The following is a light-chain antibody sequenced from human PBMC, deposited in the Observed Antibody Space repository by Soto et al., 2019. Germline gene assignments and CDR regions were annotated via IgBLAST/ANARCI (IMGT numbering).Light chain of an antibody. CDR1: QSVSNNF. CDR2: GAS. V-gene: IGKV3-20*01. J-gene: IGKJ5*01. Sequence: EFVLTQSPGTLSLSPGERATLSCRASQSVSNNFLAWYQQKPGQAPRLLIYGASDRANGIPGRFSGSGSGTDFTLTISRLEPEDFAIYYCQQYGSSPITFGQGTRLEIK. CDR3: QQYGSSPIT.